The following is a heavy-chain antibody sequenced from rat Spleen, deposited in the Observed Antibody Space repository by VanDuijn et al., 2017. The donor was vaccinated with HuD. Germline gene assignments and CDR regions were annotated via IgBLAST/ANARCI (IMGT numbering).Heavy chain of an antibody. CDR1: GFTFSNYY. CDR3: TTVTADIVELFAY. CDR2: ISAGGGRT. Sequence: EVQLVESGGGLVQPGRSLKLSCAASGFTFSNYYMAWVRQAPTKGLEWVAYISAGGGRTYYRTSVKSRFTISRDNAASTLYQQMDSLSSEDTATYYCTTVTADIVELFAYWRQRTLVTVSS. J-gene: IGHJ3*01. D-gene: IGHD1-12*01. V-gene: IGHV5-27*01.